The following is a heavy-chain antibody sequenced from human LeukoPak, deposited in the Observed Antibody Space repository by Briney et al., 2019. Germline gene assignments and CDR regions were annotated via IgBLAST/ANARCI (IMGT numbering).Heavy chain of an antibody. V-gene: IGHV4-4*07. CDR1: GGSISSYY. CDR2: IYTSGST. Sequence: SETLSLTCTVSGGSISSYYWSWIRQPAGKGLEWIGRIYTSGSTNYNPSLKSRVTISVDTSKNQFSLKLSSVTAADTAVYYCARDQYYGSGSYSGFDYWGQGTLVTVSS. J-gene: IGHJ4*02. CDR3: ARDQYYGSGSYSGFDY. D-gene: IGHD3-10*01.